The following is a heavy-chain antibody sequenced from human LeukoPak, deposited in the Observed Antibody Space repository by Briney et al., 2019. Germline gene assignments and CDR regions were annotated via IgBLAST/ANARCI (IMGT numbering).Heavy chain of an antibody. D-gene: IGHD3-3*01. V-gene: IGHV1-18*01. Sequence: ASVKVSCKASGYTFTSYGISWVRQSPGQGLEWMGWISAYNGNTNCAQKLQGRVTMTTDTSTSTAYMELRSLRSADTAVYYCARAGYYDFWSGGRYYYYGMDVWGQGTTVTVSS. J-gene: IGHJ6*02. CDR1: GYTFTSYG. CDR3: ARAGYYDFWSGGRYYYYGMDV. CDR2: ISAYNGNT.